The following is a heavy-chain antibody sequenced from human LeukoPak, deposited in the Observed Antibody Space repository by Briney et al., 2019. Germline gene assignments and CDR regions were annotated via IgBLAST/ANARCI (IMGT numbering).Heavy chain of an antibody. J-gene: IGHJ4*02. CDR3: AKDPLSRIVGATWPFDY. CDR2: ISGSGGST. Sequence: PSGGPLRLSCAAPGFTFSSYAMSWVRQAPGKGLEWVSTISGSGGSTYYADSVKGRFTISRDNSKNTLHLQMNSLRAEDTAVYYCAKDPLSRIVGATWPFDYWGQGTLVTVSS. CDR1: GFTFSSYA. D-gene: IGHD1-26*01. V-gene: IGHV3-23*01.